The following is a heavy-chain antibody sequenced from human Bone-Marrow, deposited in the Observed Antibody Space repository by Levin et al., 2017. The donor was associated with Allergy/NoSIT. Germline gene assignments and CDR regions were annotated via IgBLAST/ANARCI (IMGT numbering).Heavy chain of an antibody. CDR3: AKDPRRITIFLPGNWEDV. J-gene: IGHJ6*02. D-gene: IGHD3-3*01. CDR1: GFTFSSYA. Sequence: SCAASGFTFSSYAMSWVRQAPGKGLEWVSAISGSGGSTYYADSVKGRFTISRDNSKNTLYLQMNSLRAEDTAVYYCAKDPRRITIFLPGNWEDVWGQGTTVTVSS. CDR2: ISGSGGST. V-gene: IGHV3-23*01.